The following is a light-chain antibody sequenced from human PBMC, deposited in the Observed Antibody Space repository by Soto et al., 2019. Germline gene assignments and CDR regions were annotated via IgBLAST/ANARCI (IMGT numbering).Light chain of an antibody. V-gene: IGKV3-20*01. CDR2: GAS. Sequence: EIVLTQSPGTLPLSPGERATLSCRASQSVSSNLAWYQQKPGQAPSLLIYGASSRATGIPDRFSGSGSGTDLTITISRLEPEDFEVYYCQQYGSSAWTFGQGTKVDIK. CDR1: QSVSSN. CDR3: QQYGSSAWT. J-gene: IGKJ1*01.